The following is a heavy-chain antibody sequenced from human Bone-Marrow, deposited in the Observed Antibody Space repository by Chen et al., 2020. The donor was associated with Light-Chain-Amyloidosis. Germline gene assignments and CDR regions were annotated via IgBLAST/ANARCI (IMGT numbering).Heavy chain of an antibody. V-gene: IGHV3-7*01. D-gene: IGHD3-10*01. CDR2: IKQSGSDK. Sequence: EGQLVQSGGGLVQPEGSLRLSCEASGFTFSGYWMSWVRQAPGKGLEWVANIKQSGSDKDYLESVKGRFTISRDNSKNTVSLQMNSLTTEDTAVYYCVKEGVVVRGVIWSHFDYWGQGTQVTVSS. J-gene: IGHJ4*02. CDR3: VKEGVVVRGVIWSHFDY. CDR1: GFTFSGYW.